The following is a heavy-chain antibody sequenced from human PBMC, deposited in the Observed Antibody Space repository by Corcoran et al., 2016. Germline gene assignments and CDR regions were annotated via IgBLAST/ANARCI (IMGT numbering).Heavy chain of an antibody. J-gene: IGHJ3*02. CDR2: MNPNSGNT. CDR3: ARPRGVLDAFDI. Sequence: QLQLVQSGAEVKKHGASVKVCCKAAGYTFTNYDINGVRQATGQGLEWRGWMNPNSGNTGDAQKFQGRGTMTRNTSISTAYMELSSMRSEDTDVYYCARPRGVLDAFDIWGQGTMVTVSS. CDR1: GYTFTNYD. D-gene: IGHD3-10*01. V-gene: IGHV1-8*01.